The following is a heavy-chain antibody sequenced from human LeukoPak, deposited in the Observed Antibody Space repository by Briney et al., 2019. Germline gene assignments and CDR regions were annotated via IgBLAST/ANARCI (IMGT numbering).Heavy chain of an antibody. CDR2: ISSSGSTI. V-gene: IGHV3-48*04. CDR1: GFTFSSYA. CDR3: AREHYDFWSGYFAT. D-gene: IGHD3-3*01. J-gene: IGHJ5*02. Sequence: GGSLRLSCAASGFTFSSYAMSWVRQAPGKGLEWVSYISSSGSTIYYADSVKGRFTISRDNAKNSLYLQMNSLRAEDTAVYYCAREHYDFWSGYFATWGQGTLVTVSS.